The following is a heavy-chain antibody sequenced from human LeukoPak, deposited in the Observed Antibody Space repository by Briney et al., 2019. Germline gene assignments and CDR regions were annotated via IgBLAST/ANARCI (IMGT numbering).Heavy chain of an antibody. CDR1: GYTFTGYY. Sequence: ASVKVSCKASGYTFTGYYIHWVRQAPGQGLEWMGWINPNSGGTNYAQKFQGRVTMTRDTSISTAYMELSRLRSDDTAVYYCAREMAIVVVPAAILNQWGQGTLVTVSS. CDR3: AREMAIVVVPAAILNQ. V-gene: IGHV1-2*02. D-gene: IGHD2-2*03. CDR2: INPNSGGT. J-gene: IGHJ4*02.